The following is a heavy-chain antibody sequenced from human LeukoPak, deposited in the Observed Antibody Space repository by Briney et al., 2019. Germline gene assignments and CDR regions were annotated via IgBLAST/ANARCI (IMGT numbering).Heavy chain of an antibody. CDR1: GGSFSGYY. J-gene: IGHJ4*02. D-gene: IGHD2-15*01. Sequence: SETLSLTCAGYGGSFSGYYWSWIRQPPGKGLEWIGEINHSGSTNYNPSLKSRVTISVDTSKNQFSLKLSSVTAADTAVYYCASGGYCSGGSCYSPPAYWGQGTLVTVSS. V-gene: IGHV4-34*01. CDR3: ASGGYCSGGSCYSPPAY. CDR2: INHSGST.